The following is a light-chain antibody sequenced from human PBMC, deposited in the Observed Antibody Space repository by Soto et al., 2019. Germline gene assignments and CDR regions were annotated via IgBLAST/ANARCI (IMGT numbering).Light chain of an antibody. CDR1: QSISTNY. J-gene: IGKJ5*01. V-gene: IGKV3-20*01. CDR3: QQYGRT. CDR2: AAS. Sequence: EIVLTQSPGTLSLSPGESATLSSRVSQSISTNYLAWYQQKPGQAPRLLIYAASSRLTGIPDRFSGSGSGTDFTLTISRLEPEDFAVYYCQQYGRTFGQGTRLEIK.